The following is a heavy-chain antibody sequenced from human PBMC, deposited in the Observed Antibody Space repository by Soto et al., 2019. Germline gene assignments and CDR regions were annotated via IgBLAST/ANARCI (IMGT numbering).Heavy chain of an antibody. CDR2: IYYSGST. CDR3: ARQRGYCSGGSCPCDY. D-gene: IGHD2-15*01. Sequence: QLQLQESGPGLVKPSETLSLTCTVSGGSISSNSYYWGWIRQPPGKGLEWIGSIYYSGSTYYNPSPKSRVTRSADTSKNTSALKLRSVTAADTAVYYCARQRGYCSGGSCPCDYWGQGTLVTVSS. CDR1: GGSISSNSYY. J-gene: IGHJ4*02. V-gene: IGHV4-39*01.